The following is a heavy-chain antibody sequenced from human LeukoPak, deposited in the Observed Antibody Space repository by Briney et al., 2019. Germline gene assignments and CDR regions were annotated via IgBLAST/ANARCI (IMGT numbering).Heavy chain of an antibody. D-gene: IGHD3-3*01. Sequence: ASVKVSCKASGYTFTSYDINWVRQAPGQGLEWMGWISAYNGNTNYAQKLQGRVTMTTDTSTSTAYMELRSLRSDDTAVYYCARDNYDFWSGYYTESLFDYWGQGTLVTVSS. V-gene: IGHV1-18*01. J-gene: IGHJ4*02. CDR1: GYTFTSYD. CDR3: ARDNYDFWSGYYTESLFDY. CDR2: ISAYNGNT.